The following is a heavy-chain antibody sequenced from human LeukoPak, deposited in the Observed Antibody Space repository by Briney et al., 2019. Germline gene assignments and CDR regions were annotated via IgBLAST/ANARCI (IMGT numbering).Heavy chain of an antibody. CDR3: AKGPIHPYDSSGYNFPEYFQH. Sequence: PGGSLRLSCAASGFTFSSYWMNWVRQAPGKGLEWVANIKQDGSEKYYVDSVQGRFTISRDNAKSSLYLQMNSLRAEDTAVYYCAKGPIHPYDSSGYNFPEYFQHWGQGTLVTVSS. J-gene: IGHJ1*01. V-gene: IGHV3-7*03. CDR1: GFTFSSYW. D-gene: IGHD3-22*01. CDR2: IKQDGSEK.